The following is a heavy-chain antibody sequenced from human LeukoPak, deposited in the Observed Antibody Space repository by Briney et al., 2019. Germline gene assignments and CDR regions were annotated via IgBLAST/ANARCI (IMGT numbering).Heavy chain of an antibody. Sequence: ASVKVSCKASGYTFTTYAMHWVRQAPGQRLEWMGWINAGNGNTKYSQKFQGRVTITRDTSASTAYMELSSLRSEDTAVYYCASSRSGYGGNPFDYWGRGTLVTVSS. CDR1: GYTFTTYA. CDR3: ASSRSGYGGNPFDY. D-gene: IGHD4-23*01. J-gene: IGHJ4*02. V-gene: IGHV1-3*01. CDR2: INAGNGNT.